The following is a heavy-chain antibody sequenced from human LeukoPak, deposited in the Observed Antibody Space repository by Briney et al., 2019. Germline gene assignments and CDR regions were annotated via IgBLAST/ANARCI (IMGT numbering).Heavy chain of an antibody. Sequence: GGSLRLSCAASGFTFNNYAMHWVRQAPGKGLEWVAVILSHGNSKNYADSVKGRFTISRDNSVNTLYLQTDSLTTEDTAMYYCARDGYVTGWALDYWGQGTLVTVSS. J-gene: IGHJ4*02. CDR3: ARDGYVTGWALDY. CDR1: GFTFNNYA. V-gene: IGHV3-30-3*01. CDR2: ILSHGNSK. D-gene: IGHD6-19*01.